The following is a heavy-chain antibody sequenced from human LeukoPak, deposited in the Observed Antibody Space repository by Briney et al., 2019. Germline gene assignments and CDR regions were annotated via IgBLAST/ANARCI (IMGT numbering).Heavy chain of an antibody. CDR1: GFTFSSYA. Sequence: GGSLRLSCAASGFTFSSYAMHWVRQAPGKGLEWVAVISYDGRNKYYAESVKGRITISRDNSKNTLYLQMNSLRAEDTAVYYCVAARADFDYWGQGTLVTVSS. J-gene: IGHJ4*02. CDR2: ISYDGRNK. D-gene: IGHD2-15*01. V-gene: IGHV3-30*03. CDR3: VAARADFDY.